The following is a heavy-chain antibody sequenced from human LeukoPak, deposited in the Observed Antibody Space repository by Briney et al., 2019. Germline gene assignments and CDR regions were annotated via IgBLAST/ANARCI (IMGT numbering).Heavy chain of an antibody. Sequence: ASVKVSCKASGYTFTGYYMHWVRQAPGQGLEWMGRINPNSGGTNYAQKFQGRVTMTRDTSISTAYMELSRLRSDDTAVYYCAGDPPGYSKFDYWGQGTLVTVSS. V-gene: IGHV1-2*06. CDR3: AGDPPGYSKFDY. CDR1: GYTFTGYY. J-gene: IGHJ4*02. CDR2: INPNSGGT. D-gene: IGHD5-24*01.